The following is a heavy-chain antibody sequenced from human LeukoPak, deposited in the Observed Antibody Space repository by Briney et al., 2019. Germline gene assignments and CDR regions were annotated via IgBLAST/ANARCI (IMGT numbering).Heavy chain of an antibody. D-gene: IGHD2-15*01. Sequence: GSLRLSCAASRFTFSSYWMYWVRQVPGKGLVWVSRINSDGSSTNYADSVKGRFTISRDNAKNTLYLQMNSLRAEDTAVYYCARAVVGALDYWGQGTLVTVSS. V-gene: IGHV3-74*01. J-gene: IGHJ4*02. CDR1: RFTFSSYW. CDR2: INSDGSST. CDR3: ARAVVGALDY.